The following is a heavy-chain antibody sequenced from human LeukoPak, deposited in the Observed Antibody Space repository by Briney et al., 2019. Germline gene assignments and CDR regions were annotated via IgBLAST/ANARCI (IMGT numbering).Heavy chain of an antibody. CDR1: GWSFNDYY. V-gene: IGHV4-34*01. Sequence: PSETLSLTCAVYGWSFNDYYRSWIRQPPGKGLEWIGEINARGDTNFNPSLKSRVTISVDTSKSQFPLRLTSMIAADTAVYYCARGQVPAARGYNWFDPWGQGTLVTVSS. CDR2: INARGDT. J-gene: IGHJ5*02. CDR3: ARGQVPAARGYNWFDP. D-gene: IGHD2-2*01.